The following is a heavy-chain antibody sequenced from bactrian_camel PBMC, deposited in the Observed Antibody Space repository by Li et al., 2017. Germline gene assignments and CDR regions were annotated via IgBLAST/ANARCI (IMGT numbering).Heavy chain of an antibody. CDR2: IYTGGGST. J-gene: IGHJ4*01. D-gene: IGHD4*01. CDR1: GFTILSYD. CDR3: AADNPGPWTDYRCREGRPIRHQNY. Sequence: HVQLVESGGGLVQPGGSLRISCVASGFTILSYDFSWVRQTPGKGLEWVSSIYTGGGSTYYADSVKGRFTISTDSAKNTLYLQMNNLSPEDTAMYYCAADNPGPWTDYRCREGRPIRHQNYWGQGTQVTVS. V-gene: IGHV3-2*01.